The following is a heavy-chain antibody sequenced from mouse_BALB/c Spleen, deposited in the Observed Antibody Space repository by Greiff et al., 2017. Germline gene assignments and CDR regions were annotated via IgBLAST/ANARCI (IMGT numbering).Heavy chain of an antibody. D-gene: IGHD1-1*02. V-gene: IGHV5-6-5*01. CDR3: ASELSDY. Sequence: EVNVVESGGGLVKPGGSLKLSCAASGFTFSSYAMSWVRQTPEKRLEWVASISSGGSTYYPDSVKGRFTISRDNARNILYLQMSSLKSEDTAMYYCASELSDYWGQGTSVTVSS. CDR2: ISSGGST. J-gene: IGHJ4*01. CDR1: GFTFSSYA.